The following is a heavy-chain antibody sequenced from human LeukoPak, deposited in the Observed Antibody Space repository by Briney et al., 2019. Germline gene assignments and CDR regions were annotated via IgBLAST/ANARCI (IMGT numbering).Heavy chain of an antibody. Sequence: SETLSLTCTVSGGSISSSSYYWGWIRQPPGKGLEWIGSIYYSGSTYYNPSLKSRVTISVDTSKNQFSLKLSSVTAADTAVYYCARRSLPDDSFDYWGQGTLVTVSS. J-gene: IGHJ4*02. CDR3: ARRSLPDDSFDY. CDR2: IYYSGST. V-gene: IGHV4-39*01. D-gene: IGHD2-21*02. CDR1: GGSISSSSYY.